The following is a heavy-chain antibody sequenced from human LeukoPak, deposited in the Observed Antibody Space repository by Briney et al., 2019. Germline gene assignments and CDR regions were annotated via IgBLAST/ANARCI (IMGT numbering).Heavy chain of an antibody. J-gene: IGHJ4*02. CDR3: AKGWNYYDSSATD. D-gene: IGHD3-22*01. CDR2: ITNDGSST. V-gene: IGHV3-74*01. Sequence: PGGSLRLSCAASGLTFSSHWMHWVRQAPGKGLVWVSRITNDGSSTTYADSVKGRFTISRDNSKNTLYLQMNSLRAEDTAVYYCAKGWNYYDSSATDWGQGTLVTVSS. CDR1: GLTFSSHW.